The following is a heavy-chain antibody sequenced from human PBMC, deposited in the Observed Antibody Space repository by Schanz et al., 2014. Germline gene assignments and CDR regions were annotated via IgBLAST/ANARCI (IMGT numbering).Heavy chain of an antibody. J-gene: IGHJ4*02. V-gene: IGHV3-66*01. CDR1: GFSFSTYG. CDR2: IYSGVST. CDR3: ARGDPVAGLDC. Sequence: VQLVESGGGVVRPGGSLRLSCAASGFSFSTYGMTWVRQAPGKGLEWVSIIYSGVSTYYADSVKGRFTISRDNSKNTVYLQMNSLRGEDTGMYYCARGDPVAGLDCWGRGTLVTVSS.